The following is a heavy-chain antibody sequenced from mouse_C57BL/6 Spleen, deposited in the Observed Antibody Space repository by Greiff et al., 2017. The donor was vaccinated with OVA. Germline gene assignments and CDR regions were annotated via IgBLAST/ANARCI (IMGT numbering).Heavy chain of an antibody. CDR3: ARRGWLLQYAMDY. J-gene: IGHJ4*01. Sequence: EVQLQESGPELVKPGASVKISCKDSGYSFTGYYMNWVKQSPEKSLEWIGEINPSTGGTTYNQKFKAKATLTVDKSSSTAYMQLKSLTSEDSAVYYCARRGWLLQYAMDYWGQGTSVTVSS. CDR1: GYSFTGYY. V-gene: IGHV1-42*01. CDR2: INPSTGGT. D-gene: IGHD2-3*01.